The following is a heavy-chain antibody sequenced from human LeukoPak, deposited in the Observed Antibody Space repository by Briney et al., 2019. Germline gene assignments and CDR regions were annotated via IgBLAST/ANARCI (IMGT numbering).Heavy chain of an antibody. CDR1: GFSLNTRGVG. J-gene: IGHJ4*02. V-gene: IGHV2-5*02. D-gene: IGHD3-22*01. Sequence: SGPTLGNPTQTLTLTCTFSGFSLNTRGVGVGWIRQPPGRALEWLALIDWEDDRRYSPSLKSRLTITKDTSRNQVVLTMTNMDPVDTATYFCAHRKNYYDSSVFDNWGQGTLVTVSS. CDR3: AHRKNYYDSSVFDN. CDR2: IDWEDDR.